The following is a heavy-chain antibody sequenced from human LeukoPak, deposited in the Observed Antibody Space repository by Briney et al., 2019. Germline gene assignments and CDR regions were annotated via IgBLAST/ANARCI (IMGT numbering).Heavy chain of an antibody. CDR3: ARSSYPYYFDY. D-gene: IGHD6-19*01. J-gene: IGHJ4*02. V-gene: IGHV3-48*03. Sequence: PGGSLRLSCAASGFTFSSYEMNWVRQAPGKGLEWVSYIGSSGFTIYYADSVTGRFTISRDNARNTLYLQMNSLRAEDTAVYYCARSSYPYYFDYWGQGTLVTVSS. CDR1: GFTFSSYE. CDR2: IGSSGFTI.